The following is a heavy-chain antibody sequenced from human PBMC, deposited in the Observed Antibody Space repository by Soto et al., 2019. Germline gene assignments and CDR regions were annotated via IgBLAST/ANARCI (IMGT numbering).Heavy chain of an antibody. J-gene: IGHJ6*02. D-gene: IGHD6-19*01. Sequence: GGSLRLSCAASGFTFSSYGMHWVRQAPGKGLEWVAVISYDGSNKYYADSVKGRFTISRDNSKNTLYLQMNSLRAEDTAVYYCAKDLRPYSSGAEVGMDVWGQGTTVTVSS. CDR2: ISYDGSNK. CDR3: AKDLRPYSSGAEVGMDV. CDR1: GFTFSSYG. V-gene: IGHV3-30*18.